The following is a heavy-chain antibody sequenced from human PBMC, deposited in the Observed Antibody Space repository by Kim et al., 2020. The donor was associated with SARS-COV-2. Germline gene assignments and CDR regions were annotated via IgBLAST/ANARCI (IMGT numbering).Heavy chain of an antibody. J-gene: IGHJ6*01. Sequence: GGSLRLSCAASGFTFSSYGMHWVRQAPGKGLEWVAVISYDGSNKYYADSVKGRFTISRDNSKNTLYLQMNSLRAEDTAVYYCARDVDSSSWYKHYYYYYG. CDR3: ARDVDSSSWYKHYYYYYG. D-gene: IGHD6-13*01. V-gene: IGHV3-33*05. CDR2: ISYDGSNK. CDR1: GFTFSSYG.